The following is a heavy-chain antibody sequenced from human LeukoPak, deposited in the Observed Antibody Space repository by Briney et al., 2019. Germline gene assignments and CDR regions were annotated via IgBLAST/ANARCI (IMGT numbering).Heavy chain of an antibody. D-gene: IGHD3-16*01. Sequence: SGGSLRLSCVVSGFGFSDSYMTWIRQTPGKGLEWLAYISGSGSDMYYADSVKGRFTISRDNAKNSLYLQMNSLRAEDTAVYYCARERITGRKTRDAFDIWGQGTMVTVSS. J-gene: IGHJ3*02. CDR1: GFGFSDSY. CDR2: ISGSGSDM. V-gene: IGHV3-11*04. CDR3: ARERITGRKTRDAFDI.